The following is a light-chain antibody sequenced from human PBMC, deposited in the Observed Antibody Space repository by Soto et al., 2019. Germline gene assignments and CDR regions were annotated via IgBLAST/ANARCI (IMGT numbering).Light chain of an antibody. J-gene: IGLJ1*01. CDR3: SSYTTSSTRV. CDR2: EVS. Sequence: QSALTQPASVSGSAGQSIAISCTGSSSDVGFYDYVSWYQQHPGKVPKLIIYEVSNRPSGVSNRFSGSKSGNTASLTISGLQAEDEADYYCSSYTTSSTRVFGTGTKVTVL. CDR1: SSDVGFYDY. V-gene: IGLV2-14*01.